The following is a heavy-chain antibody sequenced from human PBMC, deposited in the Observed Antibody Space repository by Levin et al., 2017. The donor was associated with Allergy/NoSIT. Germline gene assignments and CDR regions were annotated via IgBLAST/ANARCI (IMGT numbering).Heavy chain of an antibody. Sequence: KTGGSLRLSCKASGYTFTGYYMHWVRQAPGQGLEWMGWINPNSGGTNYAQKFQGRVTMTRDTSISTAYMELNRLRSDDTAVYYCARDKGGYTLYNWFDPWGQGTLVTVSS. CDR3: ARDKGGYTLYNWFDP. D-gene: IGHD5-24*01. J-gene: IGHJ5*02. V-gene: IGHV1-2*02. CDR1: GYTFTGYY. CDR2: INPNSGGT.